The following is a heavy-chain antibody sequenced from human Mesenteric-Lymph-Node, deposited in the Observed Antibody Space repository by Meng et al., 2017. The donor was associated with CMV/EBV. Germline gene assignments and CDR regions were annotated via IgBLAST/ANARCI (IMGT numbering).Heavy chain of an antibody. V-gene: IGHV3-33*06. CDR2: IWYDGSNK. CDR1: GFTFSRHG. D-gene: IGHD1-20*01. CDR3: AKDRMYNWNIFDY. J-gene: IGHJ4*02. Sequence: GESLKISCGASGFTFSRHGMHWVRQAPGKGLEWVAIIWYDGSNKDYADSVKGRFTISRDNSKNTLYLQMNSLRAEDTAIYYCAKDRMYNWNIFDYWGQGALVTVSS.